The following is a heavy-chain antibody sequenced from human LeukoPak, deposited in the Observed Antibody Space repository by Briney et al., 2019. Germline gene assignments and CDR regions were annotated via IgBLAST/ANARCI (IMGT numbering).Heavy chain of an antibody. CDR3: ARRGADDYGDYGFYY. D-gene: IGHD4-17*01. CDR1: GGSISSYY. J-gene: IGHJ4*02. V-gene: IGHV4-59*08. CDR2: IYYRGSA. Sequence: SETLSLTCTVSGGSISSYYWSWIRQPPGKGLEWIGYIYYRGSANYNSSLKSRVIISLDTSKNQYSLKLSSVTAADTAVYYCARRGADDYGDYGFYYGGQGTLVTVSS.